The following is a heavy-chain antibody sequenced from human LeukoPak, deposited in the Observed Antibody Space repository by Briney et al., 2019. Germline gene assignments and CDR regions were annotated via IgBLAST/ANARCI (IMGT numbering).Heavy chain of an antibody. CDR3: AKYRDYYNYYYYYMDV. D-gene: IGHD1-26*01. CDR1: GFIFSDYN. CDR2: ISGSGGST. J-gene: IGHJ6*03. V-gene: IGHV3-23*01. Sequence: GGALRLSCEASGFIFSDYNMNWVRRAPGKGLEWVSAISGSGGSTYYADSVKGRFTISRDNSKSTLYLQMNSLRAEDTAVYYCAKYRDYYNYYYYYMDVWGKGTTVTVSS.